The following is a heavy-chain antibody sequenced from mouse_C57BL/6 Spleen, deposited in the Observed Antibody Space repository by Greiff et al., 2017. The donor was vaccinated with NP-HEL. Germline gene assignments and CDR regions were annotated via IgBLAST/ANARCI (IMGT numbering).Heavy chain of an antibody. CDR1: GYTFTSYG. J-gene: IGHJ2*01. V-gene: IGHV1-81*01. D-gene: IGHD1-1*01. CDR2: IYPRSGNT. Sequence: VQVVESGAELARPGASVKLSCKASGYTFTSYGISWVKQRTGQGLEWIGEIYPRSGNTYYNEKFKGKATLTADKSSSTAYMELRSLTSEDSAVYFCARRDYGSSYLDYWGQGTTLTVSS. CDR3: ARRDYGSSYLDY.